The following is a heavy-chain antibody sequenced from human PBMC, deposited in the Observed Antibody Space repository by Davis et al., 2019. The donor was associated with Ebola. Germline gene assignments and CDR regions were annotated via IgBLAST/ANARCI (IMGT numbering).Heavy chain of an antibody. CDR2: IYYSGST. V-gene: IGHV4-59*01. CDR3: ARGRQLELIDY. D-gene: IGHD5-24*01. Sequence: PSETLSLTCTVSSDSISSYYWSWIRQPPGKGLEWIGYIYYSGSTNYNPSLKSRVTISVDTSKNQFSLKLTSVTAADTAIYYCARGRQLELIDYWGQGTLVTVSS. J-gene: IGHJ4*02. CDR1: SDSISSYY.